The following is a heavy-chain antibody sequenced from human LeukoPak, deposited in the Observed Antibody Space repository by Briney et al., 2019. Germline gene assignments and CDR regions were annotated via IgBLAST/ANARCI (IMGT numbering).Heavy chain of an antibody. Sequence: PSETLSLTCAVYGGSFSGYYWSWIRQPPGKGLEWIGYIYYSGSTYYNPSLKSRVTISVDTSKNQFSLKLSSVTAADTAVYYCARTEFREYDYMVYYYMDVWGKGTTVTVSS. V-gene: IGHV4-30-4*08. CDR3: ARTEFREYDYMVYYYMDV. CDR2: IYYSGST. J-gene: IGHJ6*03. CDR1: GGSFSGYY. D-gene: IGHD3-10*01.